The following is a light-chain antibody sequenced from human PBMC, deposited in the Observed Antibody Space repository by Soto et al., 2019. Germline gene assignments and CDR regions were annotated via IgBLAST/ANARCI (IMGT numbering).Light chain of an antibody. Sequence: QSALTQPPSASGSPGQSVTITCSGTENDIGFANYVSWYQQHPDEAPKLLIYGVYNRPSGVSNRFSGSKSGNTASLTISGLQAEDEADYYCSSFTNNNTPHVVFGGGTKVTVL. CDR2: GVY. J-gene: IGLJ2*01. CDR1: ENDIGFANY. V-gene: IGLV2-14*01. CDR3: SSFTNNNTPHVV.